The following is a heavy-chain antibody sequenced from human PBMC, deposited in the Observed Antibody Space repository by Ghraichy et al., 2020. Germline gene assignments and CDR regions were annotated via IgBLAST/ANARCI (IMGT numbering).Heavy chain of an antibody. J-gene: IGHJ4*02. Sequence: SETLSLTCTVSGGSINSYYWSWIRQPPGKGLEWVGYIYYIGTTNYNPSLKSRVTISVDTSRNQFSLKLSSVTAADTAVYYCARFADNSDYFDYWGQGTLVTVSS. CDR1: GGSINSYY. V-gene: IGHV4-59*01. CDR2: IYYIGTT. D-gene: IGHD3-22*01. CDR3: ARFADNSDYFDY.